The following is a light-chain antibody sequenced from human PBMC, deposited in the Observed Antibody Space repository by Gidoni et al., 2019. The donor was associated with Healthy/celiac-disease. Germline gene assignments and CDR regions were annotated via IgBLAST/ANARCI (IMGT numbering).Light chain of an antibody. J-gene: IGKJ2*01. CDR1: QSVSSS. V-gene: IGKV3-11*01. Sequence: EIVLTQSPATLSLSPGERATLSCRASQSVSSSLAWYQQKPGQAPRLLIYDASNWATGIPARFRGSGSGTDFTLTISSLEPEDFAVYYCQQRSNWPRAFGQGTKLEIK. CDR3: QQRSNWPRA. CDR2: DAS.